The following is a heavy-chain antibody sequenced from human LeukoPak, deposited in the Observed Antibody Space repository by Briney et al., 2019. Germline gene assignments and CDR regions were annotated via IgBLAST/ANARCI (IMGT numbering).Heavy chain of an antibody. CDR2: VFHRGTT. V-gene: IGHV4-38-2*02. CDR3: VRDGYYGSGSPGWFGP. Sequence: SETLSLTCTVSGYSINSAFYWGWIRVPPGKGLEWIGSVFHRGTTYYNSSLKSRVNISIDTSKNQFSLKLNPLTAEDTAMYYCVRDGYYGSGSPGWFGPWGPGTLVIVSA. CDR1: GYSINSAFY. J-gene: IGHJ5*02. D-gene: IGHD3-10*01.